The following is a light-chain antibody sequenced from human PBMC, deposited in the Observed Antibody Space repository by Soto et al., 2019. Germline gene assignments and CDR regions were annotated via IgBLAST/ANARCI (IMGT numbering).Light chain of an antibody. CDR3: QHYNKWPPMYT. J-gene: IGKJ2*01. CDR1: QSVTSD. CDR2: ATS. V-gene: IGKV3-15*01. Sequence: GERATLSCRASQSVTSDLAWYQQTPGQAPRLLIYATSTRATGIPARFSGSGSGTEFTLTISSLQSDDFAIYYCQHYNKWPPMYTFGQGTKVDIK.